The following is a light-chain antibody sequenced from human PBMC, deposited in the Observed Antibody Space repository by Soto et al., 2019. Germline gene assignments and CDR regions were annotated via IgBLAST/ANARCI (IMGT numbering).Light chain of an antibody. CDR3: QQYGSSQYT. CDR1: QTVSTIY. Sequence: EIVLTQSPGTLSLSPGERATLSCRASQTVSTIYLAWYQQKPGQAPRLLIYGASSRATGIPDRFSGIVSVTDFTLTISRLEPADFAVYYCQQYGSSQYTFGQGTKLEIK. V-gene: IGKV3-20*01. J-gene: IGKJ2*01. CDR2: GAS.